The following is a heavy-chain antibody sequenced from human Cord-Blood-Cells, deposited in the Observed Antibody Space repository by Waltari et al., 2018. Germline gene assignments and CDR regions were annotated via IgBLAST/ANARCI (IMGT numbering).Heavy chain of an antibody. D-gene: IGHD5-12*01. CDR2: IIPILGIA. J-gene: IGHJ3*02. CDR3: ARDRGGYSVYNDAFDI. V-gene: IGHV1-69*09. CDR1: GGTFSSYA. Sequence: QVQLVQSGAEVKKPGSSVKVSCKASGGTFSSYAISWVRQAPGEGLEWMGRIIPILGIANYAQKFQGRVTITADKATSTAYMGLSSLRSEDTAVYYCARDRGGYSVYNDAFDIWGQGTMVTVSS.